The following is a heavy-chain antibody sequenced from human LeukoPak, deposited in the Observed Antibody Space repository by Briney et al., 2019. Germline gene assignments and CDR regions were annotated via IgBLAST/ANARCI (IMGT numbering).Heavy chain of an antibody. D-gene: IGHD4-23*01. Sequence: GGSLRLSCAASGFTFSDYYMGWIRQAPGKGLEWVSYISNSGSGTYYPDSVKGRFTISRDNAKNSLYLQVNSLRAEDTAVYYCAKDRDYGGINWFDPWGQGTLVTVSS. CDR1: GFTFSDYY. J-gene: IGHJ5*02. V-gene: IGHV3-11*04. CDR3: AKDRDYGGINWFDP. CDR2: ISNSGSGT.